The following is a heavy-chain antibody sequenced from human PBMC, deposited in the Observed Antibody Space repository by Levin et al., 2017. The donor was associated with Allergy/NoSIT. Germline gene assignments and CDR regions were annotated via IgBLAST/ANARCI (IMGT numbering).Heavy chain of an antibody. D-gene: IGHD3-10*01. J-gene: IGHJ4*02. CDR2: IKQDGSDK. CDR3: ARDHDGEDEYFDF. Sequence: GASVKVSCAASGFTFSTFWMSWVRQAPGKGPEWVANIKQDGSDKYYVDSVEGRFTVSRDNAKNSLYLQMNSLRVEDTAVYYCARDHDGEDEYFDFWGQGTLVTVSS. CDR1: GFTFSTFW. V-gene: IGHV3-7*01.